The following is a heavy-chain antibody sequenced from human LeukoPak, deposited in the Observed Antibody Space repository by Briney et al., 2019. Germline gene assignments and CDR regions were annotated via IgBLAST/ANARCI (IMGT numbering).Heavy chain of an antibody. CDR3: ARGVYSGYYLAYWFDP. D-gene: IGHD5-12*01. J-gene: IGHJ5*02. V-gene: IGHV1-69*04. Sequence: SVKVSCKASGGTFSSYAISWVRQAPGQGLEWMGRIIPILGIANYAQKFQGRVTITADKSTSTAYMELSSLRSEDTAVYYCARGVYSGYYLAYWFDPWGQGTLVTVSS. CDR2: IIPILGIA. CDR1: GGTFSSYA.